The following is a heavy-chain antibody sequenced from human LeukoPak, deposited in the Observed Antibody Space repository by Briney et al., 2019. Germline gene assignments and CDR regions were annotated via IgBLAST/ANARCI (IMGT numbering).Heavy chain of an antibody. J-gene: IGHJ6*02. CDR2: IYSGGST. CDR3: ARDLGYSGSYYYYGMDV. Sequence: GGSLRLSCAASGFTFSSYSMNWVRQAPGKGLERVSVIYSGGSTYYADSVKGRFTISRDNSKNTLYLQMNSLRAEDTAVYYCARDLGYSGSYYYYGMDVWGQGTTVTVSS. V-gene: IGHV3-66*01. CDR1: GFTFSSYS. D-gene: IGHD1-26*01.